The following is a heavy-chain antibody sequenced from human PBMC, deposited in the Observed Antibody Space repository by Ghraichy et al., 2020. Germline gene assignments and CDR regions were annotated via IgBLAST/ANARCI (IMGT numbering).Heavy chain of an antibody. CDR2: INHSGGT. Sequence: SQTLSLTCTVSGGSITSDYWSWIRQPPGKGLEWIGYINHSGGTKYNPSLKSRVTISIDTSRNQFSLKLTSVTAADPAVYHCARNFKIAPYGSGWSFDYWGQGPLVTVSS. CDR1: GGSITSDY. CDR3: ARNFKIAPYGSGWSFDY. J-gene: IGHJ4*02. D-gene: IGHD6-19*01. V-gene: IGHV4-59*01.